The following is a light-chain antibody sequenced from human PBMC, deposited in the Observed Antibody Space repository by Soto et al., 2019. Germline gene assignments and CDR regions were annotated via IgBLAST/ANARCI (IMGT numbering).Light chain of an antibody. J-gene: IGKJ4*01. CDR1: PIIGRA. Sequence: AIQLTQSPSSLSASVGDRVTITCRASPIIGRALVWYQQKPGEPPNLLISDASSLESGVPSRFSGSGFGTDFTLTINSLQPEDFATYYCQQFHSYPLTFGGGTKVEI. V-gene: IGKV1-13*02. CDR3: QQFHSYPLT. CDR2: DAS.